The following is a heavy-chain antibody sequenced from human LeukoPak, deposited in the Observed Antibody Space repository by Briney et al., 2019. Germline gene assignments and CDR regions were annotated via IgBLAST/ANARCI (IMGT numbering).Heavy chain of an antibody. CDR1: GFTFSSYA. V-gene: IGHV3-23*01. CDR2: ISGSGGST. D-gene: IGHD3-9*01. J-gene: IGHJ4*02. Sequence: GGSLRLSCAASGFTFSSYAMSWVRQAPGKGLEWVSAISGSGGSTYYADSVKGRFTISRDNARNSLYLQMNSLRAEDTAVYYCARGGRSTYFDWSPDFWGQGTLVTVSS. CDR3: ARGGRSTYFDWSPDF.